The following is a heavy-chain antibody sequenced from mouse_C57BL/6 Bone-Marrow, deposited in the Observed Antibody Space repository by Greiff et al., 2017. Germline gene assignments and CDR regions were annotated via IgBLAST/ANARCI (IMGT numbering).Heavy chain of an antibody. Sequence: EVMLVESGGGLVKPGGSLKLSCAASGFTFSSYAMSWVRQTPEKRLEWVATISDGGSYTSYPDNVKGRFTISRDSAKNILYLQMSHLKSEDTSMYYWERDLLCRFAYWGQGTLVTVSA. CDR2: ISDGGSYT. CDR1: GFTFSSYA. CDR3: ERDLLCRFAY. V-gene: IGHV5-4*01. J-gene: IGHJ3*01. D-gene: IGHD2-1*01.